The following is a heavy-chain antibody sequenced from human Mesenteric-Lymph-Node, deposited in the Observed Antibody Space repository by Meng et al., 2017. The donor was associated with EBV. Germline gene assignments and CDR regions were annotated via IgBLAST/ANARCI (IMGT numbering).Heavy chain of an antibody. J-gene: IGHJ4*02. CDR3: ASGLLHTSMPY. D-gene: IGHD2/OR15-2a*01. V-gene: IGHV4-30-4*01. CDR1: SGAMNNDASY. CDR2: IYSSGIT. Sequence: QGKWQEPGPGLLKPSQTLSLTCTVSSGAMNNDASYWTWVRQSPEKGLEWIGYIYSSGITYYNPSLKSRVSISTDTSINQFSLKLTSVTAADTAVYYCASGLLHTSMPYWGQGILVTVSS.